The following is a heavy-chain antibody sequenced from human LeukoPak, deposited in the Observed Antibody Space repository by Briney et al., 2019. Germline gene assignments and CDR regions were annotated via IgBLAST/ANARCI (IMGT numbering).Heavy chain of an antibody. J-gene: IGHJ6*03. V-gene: IGHV3-7*01. D-gene: IGHD5-18*01. CDR2: IKQDGSEK. Sequence: PGGSLRLSCAASGFTFSIYWMSWVRQAPGKGLEWVANIKQDGSEKYYVDSVKGRFTISRDNAKNSLYLQMNSLRPEDTAVYYCARKGGYSYGYNYYYMDVWGKGTTVTISS. CDR1: GFTFSIYW. CDR3: ARKGGYSYGYNYYYMDV.